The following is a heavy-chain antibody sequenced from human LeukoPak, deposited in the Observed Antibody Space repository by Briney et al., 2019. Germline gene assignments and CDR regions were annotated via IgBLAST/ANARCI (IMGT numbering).Heavy chain of an antibody. CDR2: IYYSGST. Sequence: SETLSLTCTVSDGSISSYYWSWIRQPPGKGLEWIGYIYYSGSTNYNPSLKSRVTISVDTSKNQFSLKLSSATAADTAVYYCARALPGIAAAGTFDYWGQGTLVTVSS. D-gene: IGHD6-13*01. CDR1: DGSISSYY. J-gene: IGHJ4*02. CDR3: ARALPGIAAAGTFDY. V-gene: IGHV4-59*01.